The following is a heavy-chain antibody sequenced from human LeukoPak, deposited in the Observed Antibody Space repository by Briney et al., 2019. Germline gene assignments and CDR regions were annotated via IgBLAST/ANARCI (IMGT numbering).Heavy chain of an antibody. CDR1: GFTFDDYG. CDR3: AKRWFGDR. CDR2: INWNGGST. Sequence: GGSLRLSRAASGFTFDDYGMSWVRQAPGKGLEWVSGINWNGGSTTYADSVKGRFTISRDNGKNSLYLQMNSLRAEDTAVYYRAKRWFGDRWGQGTLVTVSS. J-gene: IGHJ5*02. D-gene: IGHD3-10*01. V-gene: IGHV3-20*04.